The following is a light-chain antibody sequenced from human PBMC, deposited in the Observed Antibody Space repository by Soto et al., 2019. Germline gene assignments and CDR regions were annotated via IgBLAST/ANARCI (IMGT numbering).Light chain of an antibody. CDR2: TSF. Sequence: IQLIQSPSSLSASVGDRFSITCLAIQSIGTFLNWYEQKPGEAPNLLIHTSFTLYSGVPSRFSGSGSGTDFTLTISSLQPEDFETYFCQHGYSNPLTFGGGTKVDIK. CDR3: QHGYSNPLT. CDR1: QSIGTF. V-gene: IGKV1-39*01. J-gene: IGKJ4*01.